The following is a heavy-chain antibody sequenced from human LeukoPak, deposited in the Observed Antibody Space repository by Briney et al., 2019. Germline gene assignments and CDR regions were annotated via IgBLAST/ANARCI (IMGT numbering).Heavy chain of an antibody. J-gene: IGHJ4*02. Sequence: SETLSLTCTVSGASISSYYWNWIRQPPGKGLEWIGYISYSGSTNYNPSLKSRVTISADSSKNQVSLTLSSVTAADTAVYYCARHPELYFFDYWGQGTLVTVSS. CDR3: ARHPELYFFDY. CDR2: ISYSGST. CDR1: GASISSYY. V-gene: IGHV4-59*08. D-gene: IGHD3-10*01.